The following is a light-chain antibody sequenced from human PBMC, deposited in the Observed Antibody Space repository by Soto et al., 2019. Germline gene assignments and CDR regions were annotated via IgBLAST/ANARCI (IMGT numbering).Light chain of an antibody. CDR2: VAS. CDR3: QQSYSIPLT. J-gene: IGKJ3*01. V-gene: IGKV1-39*01. CDR1: QSISRN. Sequence: DIQMTQSPSYLSASVGDRVTITCRASQSISRNLNWYQHKPGKAPKLLIHVASSLQSGVPSRFSGSGSGTDFTLTISSLQPEDFATYYCQQSYSIPLTFGPGTKVDIK.